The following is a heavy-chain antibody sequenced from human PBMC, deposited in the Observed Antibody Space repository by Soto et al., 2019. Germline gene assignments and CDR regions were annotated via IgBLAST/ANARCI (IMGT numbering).Heavy chain of an antibody. D-gene: IGHD3-10*01. CDR3: ARVGVGELLALGMDV. V-gene: IGHV4-30-4*01. J-gene: IGHJ6*02. CDR2: IYYSGST. Sequence: SETLSLTCTVSGGSISSGDYYWSWIRQPPGKGLEWIGYIYYSGSTYYNPSLQSRVTISVDTSKNQFSLKLSSVTAADTAVYYCARVGVGELLALGMDVWGQGTTVTVSS. CDR1: GGSISSGDYY.